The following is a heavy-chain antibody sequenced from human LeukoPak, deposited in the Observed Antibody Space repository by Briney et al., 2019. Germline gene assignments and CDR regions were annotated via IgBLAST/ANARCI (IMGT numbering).Heavy chain of an antibody. D-gene: IGHD5-18*01. J-gene: IGHJ5*01. Sequence: SETLSLTCTVSGGSISSYYWSWIRQPPGKGLEWIGYIYYSGSTNYNPSLKSRVTISVDTSKNQFSLKLSSVTAADTAVYYCARDGYSYGHGGGWFDYWGQGTLVTVSS. V-gene: IGHV4-59*01. CDR1: GGSISSYY. CDR2: IYYSGST. CDR3: ARDGYSYGHGGGWFDY.